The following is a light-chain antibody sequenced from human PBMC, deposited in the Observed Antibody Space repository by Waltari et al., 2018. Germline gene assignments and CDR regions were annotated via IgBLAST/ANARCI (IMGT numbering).Light chain of an antibody. CDR3: QQHGTLPAT. V-gene: IGKV3-20*01. CDR1: QSVGSSS. CDR2: RAS. J-gene: IGKJ1*01. Sequence: EIVLTQSQGTASLSPGGRVTLSCRASQSVGSSSLAWYQQKPGQAPRLVIYRASRRATGIPDRFSGSGSGTDFSLTISRLEPEDFAVYYCQQHGTLPATFGQGTKVEIK.